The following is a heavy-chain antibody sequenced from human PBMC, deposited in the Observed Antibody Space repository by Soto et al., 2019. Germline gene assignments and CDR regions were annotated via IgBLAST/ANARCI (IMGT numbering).Heavy chain of an antibody. J-gene: IGHJ4*02. V-gene: IGHV3-30*18. CDR2: ISYDGSNK. CDR1: GFTFSAYN. D-gene: IGHD1-20*01. Sequence: VQLVESGGGLVKPGGSLRLSCAASGFTFSAYNMNWVRQAPGKGLEWVAVISYDGSNKFYADSVKGRFTISRDNFRNTLYLQMNSLRAEDTAVYYCAKEFHSWNYFDYWGQGTLVTVSS. CDR3: AKEFHSWNYFDY.